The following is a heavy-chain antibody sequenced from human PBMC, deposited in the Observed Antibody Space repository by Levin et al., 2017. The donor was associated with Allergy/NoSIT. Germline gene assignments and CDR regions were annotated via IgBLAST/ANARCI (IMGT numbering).Heavy chain of an antibody. CDR1: GYSFTSYW. D-gene: IGHD3-22*01. CDR2: IYPGDSDT. Sequence: GESLKISCKGSGYSFTSYWIGWVRQMPGKGLEWMGIIYPGDSDTRYSPSFQGQVPISADKSISTAYLQWSSLKASDTAMYYCAGWYDSSGYSSAAPYDYAMDVWGQGTPVTVSS. CDR3: AGWYDSSGYSSAAPYDYAMDV. J-gene: IGHJ6*02. V-gene: IGHV5-51*01.